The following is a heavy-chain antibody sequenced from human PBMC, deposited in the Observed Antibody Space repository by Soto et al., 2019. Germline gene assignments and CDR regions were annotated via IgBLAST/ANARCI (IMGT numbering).Heavy chain of an antibody. D-gene: IGHD3-16*01. CDR1: GLGVRNNY. J-gene: IGHJ4*02. CDR3: AKDSSALSVGVLFDY. CDR2: IYNDGTT. Sequence: EVRLEESGGGLIQPGGSLRLSCTAYGLGVRNNYMSWVRQAPGMGLEWVSVIYNDGTTYYADSVKGRFTLSRDTSKNTLSLQMDSLRAEDTAVYYCAKDSSALSVGVLFDYWGQGTLVTVSS. V-gene: IGHV3-53*01.